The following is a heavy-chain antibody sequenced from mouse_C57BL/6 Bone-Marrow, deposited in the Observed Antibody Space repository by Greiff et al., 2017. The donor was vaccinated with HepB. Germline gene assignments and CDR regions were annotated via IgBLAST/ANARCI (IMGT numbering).Heavy chain of an antibody. Sequence: QVQLQQPGAELVKPGASVKMSCKASGYTFTSYWITWVKQRPGQGLEWIGDIYPGSGSTNYNEKFKSKATLTVDTSSSTAYMQLSSLTSEDSAVYYCARWGTQLGNYAMDYWGQGTSVTVSS. CDR3: ARWGTQLGNYAMDY. J-gene: IGHJ4*01. CDR1: GYTFTSYW. CDR2: IYPGSGST. D-gene: IGHD3-1*01. V-gene: IGHV1-55*01.